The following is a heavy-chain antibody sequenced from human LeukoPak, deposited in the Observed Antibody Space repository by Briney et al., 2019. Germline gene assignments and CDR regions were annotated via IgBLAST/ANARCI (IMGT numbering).Heavy chain of an antibody. D-gene: IGHD2-8*01. CDR3: ARVQRDIVLMVYADNWFDP. CDR1: GFTVSSNY. Sequence: GGSLRLSCAASGFTVSSNYMSWVRQAPGKGLEWVSVIYSGGSTYYADSVKDRFTISRDNSKNTLYLQMNSLRAEDTAVYYCARVQRDIVLMVYADNWFDPWGQGTLVTVSS. J-gene: IGHJ5*02. V-gene: IGHV3-66*01. CDR2: IYSGGST.